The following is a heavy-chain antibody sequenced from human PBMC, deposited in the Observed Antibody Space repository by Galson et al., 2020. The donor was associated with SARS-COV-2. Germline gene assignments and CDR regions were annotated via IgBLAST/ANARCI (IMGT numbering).Heavy chain of an antibody. CDR2: ISNDGSHK. CDR1: GLTLGRSV. CDR3: SKDRTGTTLTDLDY. D-gene: IGHD1-1*01. Sequence: RGSLRLYSAASGLTLGRSVMHRARQHPGKGLEWLTVISNDGSHKTYTLSVRGRFIIPRDNSKNTLYLQMNSLRTEYTGVYYCSKDRTGTTLTDLDYCGQGTLVSVSS. J-gene: IGHJ4*02. V-gene: IGHV3-30*18.